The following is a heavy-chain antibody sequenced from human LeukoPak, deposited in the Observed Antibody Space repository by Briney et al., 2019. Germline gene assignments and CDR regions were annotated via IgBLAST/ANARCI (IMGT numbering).Heavy chain of an antibody. CDR3: ARDHIIAVAGSWFDP. Sequence: GASVKVSCKASGYTFTSYYMHWVRQAPGQGLEWMGIINPSGGSTSYAQKFQGRVTMTRDTSTSTVYMELSSLRSEDTAVYYCARDHIIAVAGSWFDPWGQGTLVTVSS. D-gene: IGHD6-19*01. J-gene: IGHJ5*02. V-gene: IGHV1-46*01. CDR1: GYTFTSYY. CDR2: INPSGGST.